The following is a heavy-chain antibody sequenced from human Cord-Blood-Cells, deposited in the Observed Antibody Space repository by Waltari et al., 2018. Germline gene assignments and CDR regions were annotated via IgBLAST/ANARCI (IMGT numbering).Heavy chain of an antibody. Sequence: HVQLQESGPGLVKPSETLSLTCPVSGYSISSGYYWGGNRQPPGKGLEWIGSIYHSGSTYYNPSLKRRVTISVDTSKNQFSLKLSSVTAADTAVYYCARGRVYDIVVVPAAKGAFDIWGQGTMVTVSS. CDR1: GYSISSGYY. CDR2: IYHSGST. CDR3: ARGRVYDIVVVPAAKGAFDI. J-gene: IGHJ3*02. V-gene: IGHV4-38-2*01. D-gene: IGHD2-2*01.